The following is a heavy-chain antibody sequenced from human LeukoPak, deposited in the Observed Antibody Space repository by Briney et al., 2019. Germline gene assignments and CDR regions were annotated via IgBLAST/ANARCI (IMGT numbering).Heavy chain of an antibody. D-gene: IGHD3-16*02. CDR3: ARGVSYDYVWGSYRSQTFDY. Sequence: SSETLSLTCAVYGGSFSGYYWSWIRQPPGKGLEWIGEINHGGSTNYNPSLKSRVTISVDTSKNQFSLKLSSVTAADTAVYYCARGVSYDYVWGSYRSQTFDYWGQGTLVTVSS. CDR1: GGSFSGYY. CDR2: INHGGST. V-gene: IGHV4-34*01. J-gene: IGHJ4*02.